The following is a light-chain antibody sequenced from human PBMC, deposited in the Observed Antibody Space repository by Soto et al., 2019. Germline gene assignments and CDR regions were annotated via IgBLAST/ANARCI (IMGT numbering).Light chain of an antibody. Sequence: EIVLTQSPGTLSLSPGERATLSCRASQTVISSYLAWYQQKPGQAPRLRIFGASSRATGIPDRFSGSGSGTDFTLTIRGLEPDDFALYYCLQYGGSPRTFGQGTQLEIK. CDR3: LQYGGSPRT. V-gene: IGKV3-20*01. CDR1: QTVISSY. J-gene: IGKJ2*01. CDR2: GAS.